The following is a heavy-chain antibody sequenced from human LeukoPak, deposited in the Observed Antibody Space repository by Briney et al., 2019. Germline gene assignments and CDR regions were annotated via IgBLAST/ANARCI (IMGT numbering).Heavy chain of an antibody. CDR1: GFTFHDYA. V-gene: IGHV3-43*02. CDR2: ISGDGGRT. Sequence: PGGSLRLSCAASGFTFHDYAMHWVRQAPGKGLEWVSLISGDGGRTFYVDSVKGRFTISRDNSKNSLYLQMNTLRTEGTALYYCAKLRNTAMVNAFDVWGRGTLVTVSS. CDR3: AKLRNTAMVNAFDV. D-gene: IGHD5-18*01. J-gene: IGHJ3*01.